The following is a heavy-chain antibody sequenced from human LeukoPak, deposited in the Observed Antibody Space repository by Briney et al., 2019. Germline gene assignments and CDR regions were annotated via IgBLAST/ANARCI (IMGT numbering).Heavy chain of an antibody. CDR2: ISYDGGNK. D-gene: IGHD3-9*01. V-gene: IGHV3-30*04. J-gene: IGHJ4*02. CDR1: GFTFSSYA. CDR3: ARDRGDILTGYLLYYFDY. Sequence: GGSLRLSCAASGFTFSSYAIHWVRQAPGKGLVWVAVISYDGGNKYYADSVKGRFTISRDNSKNTVSLQLNSLRAEDTAVYHCARDRGDILTGYLLYYFDYWGQGTLVTVSS.